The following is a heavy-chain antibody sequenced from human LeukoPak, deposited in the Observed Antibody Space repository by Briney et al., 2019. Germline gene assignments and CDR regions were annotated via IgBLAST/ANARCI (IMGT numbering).Heavy chain of an antibody. CDR1: GFTFSTFG. CDR2: ISPDGNSE. Sequence: GGSLRLSCAASGFTFSTFGIHWVRQAPGRGLEWVAAISPDGNSEYYADSVKGQFTISRDNSKNMIYLQMNSLRGEDSAVYYCAKVNNYDDYWGQGTLVTVSS. J-gene: IGHJ4*02. V-gene: IGHV3-30*18. CDR3: AKVNNYDDY. D-gene: IGHD1/OR15-1a*01.